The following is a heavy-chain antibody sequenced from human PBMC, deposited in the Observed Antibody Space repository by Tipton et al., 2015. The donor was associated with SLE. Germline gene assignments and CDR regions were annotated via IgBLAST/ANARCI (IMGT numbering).Heavy chain of an antibody. CDR1: GFTFSSYW. CDR2: VSGSGNNA. Sequence: SLRLSCAASGFTFSSYWMSWVRQAPGKGLDWVSVVSGSGNNAYYADSVKGRFTITRDNAKDTLYLEMNSLRAEDTALYYCAKARQWLVDYWGQGTLVTVSS. D-gene: IGHD6-19*01. V-gene: IGHV3-23*01. J-gene: IGHJ4*02. CDR3: AKARQWLVDY.